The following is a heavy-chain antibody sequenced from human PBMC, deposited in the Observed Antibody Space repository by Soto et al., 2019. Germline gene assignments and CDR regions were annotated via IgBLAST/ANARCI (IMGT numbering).Heavy chain of an antibody. CDR2: INHSGST. CDR3: ARGGVAFDI. D-gene: IGHD3-10*01. CDR1: GGPFSGYY. J-gene: IGHJ3*02. V-gene: IGHV4-34*01. Sequence: PSETLSLTCAVYGGPFSGYYWSWIRQPPGKGLEWIGEINHSGSTNYNPSLKSRVTISVDTSKNQFSLKLSSVTAADTAVYYCARGGVAFDIWGQGTMVTVSS.